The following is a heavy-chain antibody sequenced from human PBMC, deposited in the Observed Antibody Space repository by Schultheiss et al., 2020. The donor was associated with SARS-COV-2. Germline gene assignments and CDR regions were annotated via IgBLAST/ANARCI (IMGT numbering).Heavy chain of an antibody. CDR1: GFTFSSYG. CDR2: ISGSGGST. CDR3: AKDDGWFGEILYTVIDY. V-gene: IGHV3-NL1*01. J-gene: IGHJ4*02. D-gene: IGHD3-10*01. Sequence: GGSLRLSCAASGFTFSSYGMHWVRQAPGKGLEWVSAISGSGGSTYYADSVKGRFIISRDKSNTLYLQMNSLIPEDTAVYYCAKDDGWFGEILYTVIDYWGQGTLVTVSS.